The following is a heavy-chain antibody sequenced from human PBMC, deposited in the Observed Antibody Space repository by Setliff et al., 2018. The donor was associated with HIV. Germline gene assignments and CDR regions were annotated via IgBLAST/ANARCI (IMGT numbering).Heavy chain of an antibody. J-gene: IGHJ4*02. CDR1: GGSLSGYH. CDR2: INHSGST. V-gene: IGHV4-34*01. Sequence: KASETLSLTCAVYGGSLSGYHWSWIRQSPGKGLEWIGEINHSGSTNYNPSLKSRVIISIDTSKKQLSLKLTSVTAADTATYYCARGGLGFLDWCLPDSWGQGTLVTVSS. CDR3: ARGGLGFLDWCLPDS. D-gene: IGHD2-21*02.